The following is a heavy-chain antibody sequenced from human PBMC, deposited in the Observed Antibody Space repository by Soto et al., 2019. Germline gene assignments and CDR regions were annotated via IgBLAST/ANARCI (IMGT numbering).Heavy chain of an antibody. CDR3: SRVDPGETPPFDH. D-gene: IGHD3-10*01. Sequence: GASVKVSCKASGYMFTSYYIHWVRQAPGQGLEWMGWINPFDGSRMFAQSFQGRVTMTRDTSTSTVYMEVSSLRSEDTAVYYCSRVDPGETPPFDHWGQGTLVTVSS. CDR2: INPFDGSR. J-gene: IGHJ4*02. V-gene: IGHV1-46*03. CDR1: GYMFTSYY.